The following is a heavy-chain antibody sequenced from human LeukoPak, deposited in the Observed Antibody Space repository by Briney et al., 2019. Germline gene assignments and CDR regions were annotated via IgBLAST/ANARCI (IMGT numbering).Heavy chain of an antibody. CDR2: MNPNSGNT. J-gene: IGHJ5*02. V-gene: IGHV1-8*03. D-gene: IGHD4-11*01. CDR3: ARGYSNYVGWFDH. CDR1: GYTFTSYD. Sequence: ASVKVSCKASGYTFTSYDINWVRQATGQGLEWMGWMNPNSGNTGYAQQFQGRVTITRNTSISTAYMELSSLRSEDTAVYYCARGYSNYVGWFDHWGQGTLVTVSS.